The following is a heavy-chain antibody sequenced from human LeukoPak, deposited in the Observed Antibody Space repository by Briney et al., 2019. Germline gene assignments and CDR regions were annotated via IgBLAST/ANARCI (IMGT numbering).Heavy chain of an antibody. CDR3: AGRYFDYNDY. D-gene: IGHD3-9*01. J-gene: IGHJ4*02. V-gene: IGHV4-59*08. CDR2: IYYCGST. Sequence: SETLSLTCTVSGGSISSYYWSWIRQPPGKGLEWIGSIYYCGSTNYNPSLKSRVTISVDTSKIQFSLNLSSVTAADTALYYCAGRYFDYNDYWAQGTLVTVSS. CDR1: GGSISSYY.